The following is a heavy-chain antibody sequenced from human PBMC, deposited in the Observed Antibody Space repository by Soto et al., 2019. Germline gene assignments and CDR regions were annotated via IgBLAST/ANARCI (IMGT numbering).Heavy chain of an antibody. CDR2: INPKSGDT. CDR3: APGTNGTTGWYHP. V-gene: IGHV1-2*02. J-gene: IGHJ5*01. Sequence: QVQLVQSGTEVKKPGASVTVSCKSSGYTFTDFYLHWLRQAPGQGLEWVGWINPKSGDTKSSQRFQGRVTMSRDTSVSTAYIDLTSLTSDDTAIYYCAPGTNGTTGWYHPWGQGTRVTVSS. D-gene: IGHD1-1*01. CDR1: GYTFTDFY.